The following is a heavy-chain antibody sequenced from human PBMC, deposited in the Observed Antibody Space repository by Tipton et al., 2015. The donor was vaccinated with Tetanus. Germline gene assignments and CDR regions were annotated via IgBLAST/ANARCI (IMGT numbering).Heavy chain of an antibody. Sequence: SLRLSCAGTGFRFSSDWMGCVRQAAGKGLEGVAHINRDGSEKACADAVQGRFSISRDSAKNSLSLQMNSLRAEDTAVYYCARYLLAYGMDVWGQGVTVTVSS. CDR3: ARYLLAYGMDV. V-gene: IGHV3-7*03. J-gene: IGHJ6*02. CDR1: GFRFSSDW. CDR2: INRDGSEK.